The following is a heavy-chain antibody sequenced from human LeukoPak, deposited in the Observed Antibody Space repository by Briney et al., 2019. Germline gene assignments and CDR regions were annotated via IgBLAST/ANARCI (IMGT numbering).Heavy chain of an antibody. CDR3: VKTSGSSWYMFDC. CDR2: ITSNGGST. CDR1: GFTFSRYA. D-gene: IGHD6-13*01. Sequence: PGGSLRLSCSASGFTFSRYAMHWVRQSPGKGLECVSGITSNGGSTYYADSVKGRFTISRENSKNTLYLQMSTLRAEDTTVYYCVKTSGSSWYMFDCGGQGTLVTVSS. J-gene: IGHJ4*02. V-gene: IGHV3-64D*09.